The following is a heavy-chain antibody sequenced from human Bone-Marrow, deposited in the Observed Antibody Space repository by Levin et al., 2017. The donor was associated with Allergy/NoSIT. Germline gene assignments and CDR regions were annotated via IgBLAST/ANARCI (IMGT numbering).Heavy chain of an antibody. CDR3: AKGGPVTGRGTFDN. Sequence: PGGSLRLSCAASGFSFSAYAMHWVRLAPGRGLEWVSVISAGGDSTYNADSVKGRFSLSRDNTKDTLSLQMHSLRAEDTAVYYCAKGGPVTGRGTFDNWGQGALVTVSS. CDR2: ISAGGDST. D-gene: IGHD2-21*02. V-gene: IGHV3-23*01. CDR1: GFSFSAYA. J-gene: IGHJ4*02.